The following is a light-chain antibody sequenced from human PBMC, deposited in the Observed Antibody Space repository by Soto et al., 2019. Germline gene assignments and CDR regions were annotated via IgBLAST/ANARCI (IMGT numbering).Light chain of an antibody. J-gene: IGLJ2*01. CDR2: EVT. V-gene: IGLV2-14*01. Sequence: QSVLTQPASVSGSPGQWITISCTGASSDIGGYNYVSWYQQHSGEAPKLIISEVTNRPSGVSDRFSGSKSGNTASLTISGLRPEDEADYYCASYPSHTDVVFGGGTK. CDR3: ASYPSHTDVV. CDR1: SSDIGGYNY.